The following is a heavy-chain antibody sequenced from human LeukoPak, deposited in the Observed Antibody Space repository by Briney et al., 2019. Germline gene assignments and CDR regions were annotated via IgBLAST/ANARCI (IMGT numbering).Heavy chain of an antibody. CDR3: ARSWYYDILTGYSYYFDY. CDR2: SGRT. D-gene: IGHD3-9*01. J-gene: IGHJ4*02. V-gene: IGHV4-39*01. Sequence: SGRTYYNPSLKSRVTISVDTSKTQFSLKLSSVTAADTAVYYCARSWYYDILTGYSYYFDYWGQGTLVTVSS.